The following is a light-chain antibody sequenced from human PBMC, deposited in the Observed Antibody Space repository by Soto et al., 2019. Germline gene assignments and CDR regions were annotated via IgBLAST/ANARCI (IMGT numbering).Light chain of an antibody. CDR3: QHYNSYPLA. V-gene: IGKV1-5*01. CDR1: QSISYW. CDR2: KAS. J-gene: IGKJ4*01. Sequence: DIQMTQSPSTLSASVGARVTITCRASQSISYWLAWYQQKPGMAPKVLIYKASTLQSGVPSRFSGSGSGTDFTLTISNLQPDDFATYYCQHYNSYPLAFGGGSKVEVK.